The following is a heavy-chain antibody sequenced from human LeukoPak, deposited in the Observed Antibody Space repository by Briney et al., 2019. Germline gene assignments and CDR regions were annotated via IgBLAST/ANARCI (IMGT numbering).Heavy chain of an antibody. D-gene: IGHD3-3*01. CDR3: ARITDRTIFGEIMHGFDI. J-gene: IGHJ3*02. CDR2: IYYNGRT. Sequence: SETLSLTCTVSGDSINNNNYYWGWIRQPPGKGLEWIGNIYYNGRTYYSPSLKSRGTISVDTSNNQFSLKLSSVTAADTAVYYCARITDRTIFGEIMHGFDIWGQGTPVTVSA. CDR1: GDSINNNNYY. V-gene: IGHV4-39*01.